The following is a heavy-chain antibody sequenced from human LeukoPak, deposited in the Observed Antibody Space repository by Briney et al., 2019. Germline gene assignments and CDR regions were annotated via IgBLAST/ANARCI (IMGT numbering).Heavy chain of an antibody. Sequence: GGPLRLSCAAPGFTFSSYWMSWVRQAPGKGLEWVAKIKQDGSQKGYVDSVKGRFTISRGNSKNTLYLQMNSLRAEDTAVYYCATHYDILTGYLDYWGQGTLVTVSS. D-gene: IGHD3-9*01. J-gene: IGHJ4*02. V-gene: IGHV3-7*05. CDR2: IKQDGSQK. CDR1: GFTFSSYW. CDR3: ATHYDILTGYLDY.